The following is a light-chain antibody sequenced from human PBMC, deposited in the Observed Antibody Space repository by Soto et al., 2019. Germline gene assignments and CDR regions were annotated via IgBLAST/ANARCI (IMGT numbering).Light chain of an antibody. J-gene: IGLJ2*01. CDR1: SSDVGGYNY. V-gene: IGLV2-8*01. Sequence: QSALTQPPSASGSPGQSVTISCTGTSSDVGGYNYVSWYQQHPGKAPKLVIYEVTKRPSGVPDRFSGSKSGNTASLTVSGIQVEDEADYYSSSYAGRNNLVFGGGTKVTVL. CDR2: EVT. CDR3: SSYAGRNNLV.